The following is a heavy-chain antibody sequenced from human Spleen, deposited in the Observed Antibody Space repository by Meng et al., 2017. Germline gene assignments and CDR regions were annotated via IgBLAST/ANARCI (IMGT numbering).Heavy chain of an antibody. V-gene: IGHV1-46*01. Sequence: ASVKVSCKASGYTFTGYYIHWVRQAPGQGLEWMGMVNPGNGGRNYAQNFQGRVTLTRDTSTSTVYMELSSLTSEDTAVYYCVRWFVGRYPLDYWGQGTLVTVSS. CDR3: VRWFVGRYPLDY. CDR2: VNPGNGGR. D-gene: IGHD3-16*02. J-gene: IGHJ4*02. CDR1: GYTFTGYY.